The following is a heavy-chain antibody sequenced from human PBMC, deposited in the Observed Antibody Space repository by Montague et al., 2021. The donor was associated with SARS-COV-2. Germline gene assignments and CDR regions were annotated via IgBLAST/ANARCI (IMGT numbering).Heavy chain of an antibody. CDR2: TYYRSKWYN. Sequence: CAISGDSVSSNSPAWNWIRQSPPRGLEWLGRTYYRSKWYNDYAVSVRSRITINPDTSKNQFSLQLNSVTPEDTAVYYCASGRMVPYSSSWTTLYYYYGMDVWGQGTTVTVSS. CDR1: GDSVSSNSPA. V-gene: IGHV6-1*01. J-gene: IGHJ6*02. CDR3: ASGRMVPYSSSWTTLYYYYGMDV. D-gene: IGHD6-13*01.